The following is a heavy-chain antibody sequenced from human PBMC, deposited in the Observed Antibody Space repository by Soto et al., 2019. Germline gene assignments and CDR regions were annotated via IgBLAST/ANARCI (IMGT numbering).Heavy chain of an antibody. D-gene: IGHD3-22*01. Sequence: GGSLRLSCAASGFIFRSYSMNWVRQAPGRGLERISYISGSSSTTYYADSVKGRFTISRDNAKNSLYLHMDSLRDEDTAVYYCARDXRMGNDDSGYYPNHFDYWGPGALVTVSS. CDR2: ISGSSSTT. CDR3: ARDXRMGNDDSGYYPNHFDY. J-gene: IGHJ4*02. V-gene: IGHV3-48*02. CDR1: GFIFRSYS.